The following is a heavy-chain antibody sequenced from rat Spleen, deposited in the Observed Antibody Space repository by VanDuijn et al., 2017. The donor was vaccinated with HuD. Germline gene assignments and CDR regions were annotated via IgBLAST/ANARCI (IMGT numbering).Heavy chain of an antibody. CDR1: GFTFSSYW. V-gene: IGHV5-58*01. CDR3: TTYGHDY. Sequence: EVQLVESGGGLVQPGRSLKLSCAASGFTFSSYWMYWIRQAPGKGLEWVSSINTDGGSTYYSDSGKGRLTVSRDNAKSTLYLQMESLRSEDTATYYCTTYGHDYWGQGASVTVSS. CDR2: INTDGGST. D-gene: IGHD1-11*01. J-gene: IGHJ4*01.